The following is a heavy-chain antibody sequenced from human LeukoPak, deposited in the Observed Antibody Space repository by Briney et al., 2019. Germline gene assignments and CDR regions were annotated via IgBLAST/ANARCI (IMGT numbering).Heavy chain of an antibody. D-gene: IGHD3-16*01. CDR1: GFTYSSYS. Sequence: GGSLRLSCTASGFTYSSYSMHWVRQAPGKGLEWVSGIQRDGSSPTYADSVKGRFTISRDNAKGSVCLQMNILRAEDTAVYYCSRGHYGPDYWGQGTLVTVSP. V-gene: IGHV3-74*01. CDR3: SRGHYGPDY. J-gene: IGHJ4*02. CDR2: IQRDGSSP.